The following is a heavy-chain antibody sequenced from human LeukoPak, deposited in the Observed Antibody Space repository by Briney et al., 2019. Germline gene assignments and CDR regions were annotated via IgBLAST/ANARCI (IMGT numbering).Heavy chain of an antibody. J-gene: IGHJ6*03. V-gene: IGHV1-8*03. CDR1: GYTFTSYD. D-gene: IGHD3-3*01. CDR3: ARGIRFDSWSGYSSYYYYMDV. CDR2: MNPNGGNT. Sequence: GASVKVSCKASGYTFTSYDINWVRQATGQGLEWMGWMNPNGGNTGYAQKFQGRVTITRNTSISTAYMELSSLRSEDTAVYYCARGIRFDSWSGYSSYYYYMDVWGKGTTVTVSS.